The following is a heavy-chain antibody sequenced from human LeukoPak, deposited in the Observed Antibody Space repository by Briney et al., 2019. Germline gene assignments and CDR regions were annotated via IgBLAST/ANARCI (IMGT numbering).Heavy chain of an antibody. V-gene: IGHV3-23*01. CDR3: AKSSGYNGFRFAY. Sequence: PGGSLRLSCAASGFTFSSYSMSWVRQAPGKGLEWVSAISGSGGSTYYADSVKGRFTISRDNSKNTLYLQMNSLRAEDTAVYYCAKSSGYNGFRFAYWGQGTLVTVSS. CDR1: GFTFSSYS. CDR2: ISGSGGST. J-gene: IGHJ4*02. D-gene: IGHD5-24*01.